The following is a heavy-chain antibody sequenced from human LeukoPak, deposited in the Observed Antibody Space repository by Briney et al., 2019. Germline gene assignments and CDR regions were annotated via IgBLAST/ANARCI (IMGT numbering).Heavy chain of an antibody. Sequence: SETLSLTCTVSGDSINSGGYFWSWIRQHPGKGLEWIGYIYYSGSTYYNPSLKSRVTISVDTSKNQFSLKLSSVTAADTAVYYCARHARGNYCDYWGQGTLVTVSS. CDR2: IYYSGST. CDR1: GDSINSGGYF. D-gene: IGHD3-10*02. J-gene: IGHJ4*02. CDR3: ARHARGNYCDY. V-gene: IGHV4-31*03.